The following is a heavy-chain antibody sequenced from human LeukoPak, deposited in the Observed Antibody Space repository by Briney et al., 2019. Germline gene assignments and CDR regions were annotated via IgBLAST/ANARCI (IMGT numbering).Heavy chain of an antibody. D-gene: IGHD4-17*01. CDR3: ARVSGHDYGDYGYYFDY. CDR2: IYYSGST. J-gene: IGHJ4*02. Sequence: SETLSLTCTVSGGSISSSSYYWGWIRQPPGKGLEWIGSIYYSGSTYYNPSLKSRVTISVDTSKNQFSLKLSSVTAADTAVYYCARVSGHDYGDYGYYFDYWGQGTLVTVSS. V-gene: IGHV4-39*01. CDR1: GGSISSSSYY.